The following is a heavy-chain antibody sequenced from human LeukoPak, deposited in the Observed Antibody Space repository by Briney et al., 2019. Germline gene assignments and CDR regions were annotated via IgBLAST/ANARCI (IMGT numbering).Heavy chain of an antibody. CDR1: GFIFSNYA. D-gene: IGHD6-19*01. Sequence: PGGSLRLSCSASGFIFSNYAMNWVRQAPGKGLEYVSAISNNGGSTYYADSVKSRFTISRDNSKNTLYLQMSSLRADDTAVYYCVKGKGIAVTSLDYWGQGTLVTASS. V-gene: IGHV3-64D*06. J-gene: IGHJ4*02. CDR3: VKGKGIAVTSLDY. CDR2: ISNNGGST.